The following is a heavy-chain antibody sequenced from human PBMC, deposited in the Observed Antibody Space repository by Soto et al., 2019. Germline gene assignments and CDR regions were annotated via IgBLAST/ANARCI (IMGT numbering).Heavy chain of an antibody. Sequence: PSETLSLTCTVSGGSIANNNYFWGWVRQPPGKGLEWIGSAAYSGGTYKNPSLKSRVTVSVDTSKNQFSLKLTSVTAADTAVYYCAEVVVGATSRSYFDSWGQGTRVTVSS. CDR1: GGSIANNNYF. J-gene: IGHJ4*02. V-gene: IGHV4-39*01. CDR2: AAYSGGT. CDR3: AEVVVGATSRSYFDS. D-gene: IGHD2-15*01.